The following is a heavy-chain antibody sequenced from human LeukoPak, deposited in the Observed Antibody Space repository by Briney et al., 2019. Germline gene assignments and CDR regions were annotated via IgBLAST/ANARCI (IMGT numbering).Heavy chain of an antibody. CDR3: ARDGRFSGGYCSSTSCYRIGQGDY. V-gene: IGHV1-18*01. Sequence: GASVKVSYKASGYTFTSYGISWVRQAPGQGLEWMGWISAYNGNTNYAQKLQGRVTMTTDTSTSTAYMELRSLRSDDAAVYYCARDGRFSGGYCSSTSCYRIGQGDYWGQGTLVTVSS. CDR1: GYTFTSYG. D-gene: IGHD2-2*01. J-gene: IGHJ4*02. CDR2: ISAYNGNT.